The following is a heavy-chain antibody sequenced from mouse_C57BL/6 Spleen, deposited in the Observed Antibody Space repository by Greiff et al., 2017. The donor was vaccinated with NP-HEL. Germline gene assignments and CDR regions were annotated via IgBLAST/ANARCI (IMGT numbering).Heavy chain of an antibody. CDR3: ANYDYLAWFAY. D-gene: IGHD2-4*01. J-gene: IGHJ3*01. CDR1: GYTFTDYY. V-gene: IGHV1-26*01. CDR2: INPNNGGT. Sequence: EVQLQQSGPELVKPGASVKISCKASGYTFTDYYMNWVKQSHGKSLEWIGDINPNNGGTSYNQKFKGKATLTVDKSSSTAYMELRSLTSEDSAVYYCANYDYLAWFAYWGQGTLVTVSA.